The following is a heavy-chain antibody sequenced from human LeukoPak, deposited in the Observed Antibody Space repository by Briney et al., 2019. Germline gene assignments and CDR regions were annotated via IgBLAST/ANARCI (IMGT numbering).Heavy chain of an antibody. CDR2: INPNSGGT. D-gene: IGHD6-19*01. V-gene: IGHV1-2*02. CDR1: GYTFTGYY. Sequence: ASVKVSCKASGYTFTGYYMHWVRQAPGQGLEWTGWINPNSGGTNYAQKFQGRVTMTRDTSISTAYMELSRLRSDDTAVYYCARARYSSGWSAFDIWGQGTMVTVSS. J-gene: IGHJ3*02. CDR3: ARARYSSGWSAFDI.